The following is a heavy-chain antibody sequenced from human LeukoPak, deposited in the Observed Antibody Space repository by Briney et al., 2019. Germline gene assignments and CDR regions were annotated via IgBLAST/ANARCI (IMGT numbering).Heavy chain of an antibody. D-gene: IGHD3-22*01. CDR3: ARDAPHYYDSSGYSY. Sequence: GGSLRLSCAASGFTFSSYGMHWVRQAPGKGLEWVAFIRYDGSNKYYTDSVKGRFTISRDNSKNTLYLQMKSLRAEDTAVYYCARDAPHYYDSSGYSYWGQGTLVTVSS. CDR1: GFTFSSYG. V-gene: IGHV3-30*02. CDR2: IRYDGSNK. J-gene: IGHJ4*02.